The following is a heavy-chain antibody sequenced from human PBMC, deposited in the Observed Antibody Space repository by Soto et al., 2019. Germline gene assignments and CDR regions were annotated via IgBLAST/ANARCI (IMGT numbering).Heavy chain of an antibody. J-gene: IGHJ6*02. D-gene: IGHD1-1*01. CDR1: GYTFASYH. CDR3: ARGGDSGMGV. V-gene: IGHV1-8*01. CDR2: MIPNNGDT. Sequence: QVQLVQSGAEVREPGASVKVSCKASGYTFASYHINWVRQAAGQGLEWMGWMIPNNGDTGYAQKFQGRVTLTRDSSKTTAYMELSGLTSDETAVYYCARGGDSGMGVWGHGTTVTVSS.